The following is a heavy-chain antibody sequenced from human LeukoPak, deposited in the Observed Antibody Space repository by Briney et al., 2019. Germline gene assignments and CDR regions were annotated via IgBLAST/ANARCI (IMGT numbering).Heavy chain of an antibody. CDR1: GFTFRSYG. CDR2: VIRDGSFT. CDR3: VRDGDDFNFDY. V-gene: IGHV3-74*01. J-gene: IGHJ4*02. Sequence: TGGSLRLSWAAPGFTFRSYGRHWVRQAQGKGLKWVSRVIRDGSFTNYADSVKGRFTISRDNAKNTLYLQMSSLRAEDTAVYFCVRDGDDFNFDYWGQGSLVTVSS. D-gene: IGHD5-24*01.